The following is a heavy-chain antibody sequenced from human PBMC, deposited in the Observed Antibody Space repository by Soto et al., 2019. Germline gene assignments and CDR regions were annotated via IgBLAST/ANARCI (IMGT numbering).Heavy chain of an antibody. J-gene: IGHJ4*02. CDR2: ISISGTTI. CDR3: ARETTVTVGPNPIDY. D-gene: IGHD4-17*01. CDR1: GFIFRDYY. V-gene: IGHV3-11*01. Sequence: QVQLVESGGGLVNPGGSLRLSCAASGFIFRDYYMNWIRQAPGKGLEWVAYISISGTTISYRDSVKGRFTISRDNGKNSMYLQMNSLRADDTAVYYCARETTVTVGPNPIDYWGQGTLVTVSS.